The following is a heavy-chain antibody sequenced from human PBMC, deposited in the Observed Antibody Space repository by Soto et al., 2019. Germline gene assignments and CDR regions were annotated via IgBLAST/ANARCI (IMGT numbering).Heavy chain of an antibody. J-gene: IGHJ4*02. CDR2: ISSSSSYI. Sequence: PGGSLRLSCVASGFTFNNYAMSWVRQAPGKGLEWVSSISSSSSYIYYADSVKGRFTISRDNAKNSLYLQMNSLRAEDTAVYYCAREINAGDFDYWGQGTLVTVSS. CDR3: AREINAGDFDY. CDR1: GFTFNNYA. V-gene: IGHV3-21*01. D-gene: IGHD3-16*01.